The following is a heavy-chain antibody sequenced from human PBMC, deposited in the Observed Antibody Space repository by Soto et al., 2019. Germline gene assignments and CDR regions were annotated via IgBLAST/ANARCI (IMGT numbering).Heavy chain of an antibody. CDR3: ARSWSVSTSGRVDV. V-gene: IGHV3-9*01. CDR1: GFTFEDYV. J-gene: IGHJ6*02. CDR2: ISWDGYSI. D-gene: IGHD3-3*01. Sequence: EVQLVESGGGLVQPGRSLRLSCVGSGFTFEDYVMHWVRQVPGKGLEWVSHISWDGYSIGYAGSVRGRFTISRDNAKNSLFLQMNSLRPEDTALYYCARSWSVSTSGRVDVWGQGTTVTVSS.